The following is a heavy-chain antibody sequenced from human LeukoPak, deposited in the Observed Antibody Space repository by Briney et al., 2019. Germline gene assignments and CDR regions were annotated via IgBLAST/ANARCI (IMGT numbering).Heavy chain of an antibody. J-gene: IGHJ4*02. CDR2: ISVYNGNT. V-gene: IGHV1-18*04. CDR1: GYTFTNYG. D-gene: IGHD4-11*01. CDR3: ARGLPYSWTTVTQKGEFDY. Sequence: GASVKVSCKASGYTFTNYGINWVRQAPGQGLEWLGWISVYNGNTIYAQKLQGRVTMTRDTSTSTVYMELSSLRSEDTAVYYCARGLPYSWTTVTQKGEFDYWGQGTLVTVSS.